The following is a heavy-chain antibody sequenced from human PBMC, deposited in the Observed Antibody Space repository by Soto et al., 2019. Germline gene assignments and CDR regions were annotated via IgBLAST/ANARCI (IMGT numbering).Heavy chain of an antibody. D-gene: IGHD6-19*01. J-gene: IGHJ4*02. CDR3: ARGGRGSSGHRILDY. CDR1: GGTFSSYA. CDR2: IIPIFGTA. Sequence: GASVKVSCKASGGTFSSYAISWVRQAPGQGLEWMGGIIPIFGTANYAQKSQGRVTITADESTSTAYMELSSLRSEDTAVYYCARGGRGSSGHRILDYWGQGTLVTVSS. V-gene: IGHV1-69*13.